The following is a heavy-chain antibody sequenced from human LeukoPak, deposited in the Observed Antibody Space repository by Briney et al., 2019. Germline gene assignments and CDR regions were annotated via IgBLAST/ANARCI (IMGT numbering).Heavy chain of an antibody. CDR1: GYTFTSYG. J-gene: IGHJ4*02. CDR2: ISAYNGNT. CDR3: ARDAVTVWLSDLDY. D-gene: IGHD3-22*01. Sequence: ASVKVSCKASGYTFTSYGISWVRQAPGQGLEWMGWISAYNGNTNYAQKFQGRVTMTTDTSTSTAYMELRSLRSDDTAVYYCARDAVTVWLSDLDYWGRGTLVTVSS. V-gene: IGHV1-18*01.